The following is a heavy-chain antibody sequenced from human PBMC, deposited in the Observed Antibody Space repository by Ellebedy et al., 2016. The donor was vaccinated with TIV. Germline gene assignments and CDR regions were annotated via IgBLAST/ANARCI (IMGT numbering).Heavy chain of an antibody. CDR1: GFTFRSYG. D-gene: IGHD1-1*01. CDR2: VWYDGSNK. V-gene: IGHV3-33*08. Sequence: GESLKISCAASGFTFRSYGMHWVRPAPGKGLEWVAVVWYDGSNKYYADSVKGRFTISRDNFKNNMFLQMNSLRAEDTAVYYCARVLRAGQELDYWGQGTPVTVSS. CDR3: ARVLRAGQELDY. J-gene: IGHJ4*02.